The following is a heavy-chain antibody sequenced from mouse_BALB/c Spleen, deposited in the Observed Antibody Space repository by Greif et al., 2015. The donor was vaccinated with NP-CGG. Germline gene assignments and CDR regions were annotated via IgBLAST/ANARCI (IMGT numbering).Heavy chain of an antibody. CDR2: ILPGSGST. CDR1: GYTFSSYW. V-gene: IGHV1-9*01. D-gene: IGHD1-1*01. Sequence: QVHVKQSGAELMKPGASVKISCKATGYTFSSYWIEWVKQRPGHGLEWIGEILPGSGSTNYNEKFKGKATFTADTSSNTAYMQLSSLTSEDSAVYYCARSGYGSSYFDYWGQGTTLTVSS. CDR3: ARSGYGSSYFDY. J-gene: IGHJ2*01.